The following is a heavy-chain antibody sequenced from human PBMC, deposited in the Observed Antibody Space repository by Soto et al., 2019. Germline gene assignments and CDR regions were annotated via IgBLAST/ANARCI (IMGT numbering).Heavy chain of an antibody. CDR2: INPSGGST. D-gene: IGHD2-2*01. CDR3: ARDQYCSSTSCYSRFDP. V-gene: IGHV1-46*03. J-gene: IGHJ5*02. Sequence: ASVKVSCKASGYTFXSYYMHWVRQAPGQGLEWMGIINPSGGSTSYAQKFQGRVTMTRDTSTSTVYMELSSLRSEDTAVYYCARDQYCSSTSCYSRFDPWGQGTLVTVSS. CDR1: GYTFXSYY.